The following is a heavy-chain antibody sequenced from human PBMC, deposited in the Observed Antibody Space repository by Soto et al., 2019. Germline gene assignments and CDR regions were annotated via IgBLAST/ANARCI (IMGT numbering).Heavy chain of an antibody. V-gene: IGHV3-74*03. Sequence: PGGSRRLSCAASGFTFSSYWMHWVRQAPGEGLVWVSYIKPDGSRTKDADSVKGRFTISRDNARNTLYLRMNSLRAEDTAVYYCARDNNWSYDSWGRGTLVTVSS. CDR1: GFTFSSYW. CDR3: ARDNNWSYDS. J-gene: IGHJ4*02. CDR2: IKPDGSRT. D-gene: IGHD1-1*01.